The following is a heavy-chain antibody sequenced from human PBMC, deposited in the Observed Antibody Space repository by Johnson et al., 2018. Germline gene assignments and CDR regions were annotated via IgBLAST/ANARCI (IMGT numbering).Heavy chain of an antibody. CDR1: GFTFSSYA. J-gene: IGHJ3*02. CDR3: ARVGTTVTRADAFDI. CDR2: ISSDGSNK. V-gene: IGHV3-30-3*01. Sequence: QVQLVKSGGGVVQPGRSLRLSCAASGFTFSSYAMHWVRQAPGKGLEWVAVISSDGSNKYYADSVKGRFPISRDNSKKPLYLQMNSLSAEDTGVYYCARVGTTVTRADAFDIWGQGTMVTVSS. D-gene: IGHD4-17*01.